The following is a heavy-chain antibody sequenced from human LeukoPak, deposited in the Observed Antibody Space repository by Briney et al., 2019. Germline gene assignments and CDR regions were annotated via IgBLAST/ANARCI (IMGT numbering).Heavy chain of an antibody. CDR1: GGSISSYY. CDR3: ARGTYGDSLLSLDY. J-gene: IGHJ4*02. CDR2: IYTSGST. Sequence: SETLSLTCTVSGGSISSYYWSWIRQPAGKGLEWIGRIYTSGSTNYNPSLKSRVTISVDKSKNQFSLKLSSVTAADTAVYYCARGTYGDSLLSLDYWGQGTLVTVSS. D-gene: IGHD4-17*01. V-gene: IGHV4-4*07.